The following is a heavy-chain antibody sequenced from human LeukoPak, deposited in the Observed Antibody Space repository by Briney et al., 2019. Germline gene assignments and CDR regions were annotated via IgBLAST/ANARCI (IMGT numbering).Heavy chain of an antibody. Sequence: GRSLRLSCAASGFTFSSYGMHWVRQAPSKGLEWVAVISYDGSNKYYADSVKGRFTISRDNSKNTLYLQMNSLRAEDTAVYYCAKEGFDIWGQGTMVTVSS. CDR3: AKEGFDI. CDR2: ISYDGSNK. CDR1: GFTFSSYG. J-gene: IGHJ3*02. V-gene: IGHV3-30*18.